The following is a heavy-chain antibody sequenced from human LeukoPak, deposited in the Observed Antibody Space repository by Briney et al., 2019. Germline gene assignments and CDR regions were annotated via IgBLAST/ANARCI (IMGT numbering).Heavy chain of an antibody. CDR2: TNRRGDIT. V-gene: IGHV3-20*04. D-gene: IGHD6-13*01. Sequence: GGSLRLSCAASGYTFGDYGMSWVRQVPGKGLEWVSGTNRRGDITGYADFVKGRFTISRDNSKNTLYLQMNSLRAEDTAVYYCAKDSYSSSWPNYYYYYYMDVWGKGTTVTVSS. CDR3: AKDSYSSSWPNYYYYYYMDV. J-gene: IGHJ6*03. CDR1: GYTFGDYG.